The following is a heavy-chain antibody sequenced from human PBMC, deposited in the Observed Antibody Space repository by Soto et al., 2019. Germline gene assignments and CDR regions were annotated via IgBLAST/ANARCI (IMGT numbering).Heavy chain of an antibody. CDR3: ARGFRGEYYDFLNWFDP. CDR2: IYYSGST. J-gene: IGHJ5*02. Sequence: SETLSLTCTVSGGSISSYYWSWIRQPPGKGLEWIGYIYYSGSTNYNPSLKSRVTISVDTSKNQFSLKLSSVTAAATAVYYCARGFRGEYYDFLNWFDPWGQGTLVTVSS. V-gene: IGHV4-59*01. D-gene: IGHD3-3*01. CDR1: GGSISSYY.